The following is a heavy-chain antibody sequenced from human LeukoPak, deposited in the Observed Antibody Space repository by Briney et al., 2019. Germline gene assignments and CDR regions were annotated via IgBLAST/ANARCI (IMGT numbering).Heavy chain of an antibody. J-gene: IGHJ4*02. Sequence: GGSLILSCAASGFTFSSCWMSRVRQAPGKGLEWVANIKQDGSEKYYADSVKGRFTISRDNSKNTLYLQMNSLRAEDTAVYSCARASGPFDYWGQGTLVTVSS. CDR3: ARASGPFDY. D-gene: IGHD3-10*01. CDR1: GFTFSSCW. V-gene: IGHV3-7*03. CDR2: IKQDGSEK.